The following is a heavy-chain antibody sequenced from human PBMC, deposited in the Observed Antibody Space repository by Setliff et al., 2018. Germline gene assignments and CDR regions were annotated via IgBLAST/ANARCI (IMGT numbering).Heavy chain of an antibody. CDR3: ARGGTFRYFDY. V-gene: IGHV4-59*01. J-gene: IGHJ4*02. D-gene: IGHD5-12*01. CDR2: VYYSGTA. CDR1: GGSFTPYY. Sequence: PSETLSLTCTVPGGSFTPYYWSWIRQPPGKGLEWIGYVYYSGTAYYNPSLKSRVTVIVDTSKNQFSLRLSSVTAADTAVYYCARGGTFRYFDYWGQGTPVTVS.